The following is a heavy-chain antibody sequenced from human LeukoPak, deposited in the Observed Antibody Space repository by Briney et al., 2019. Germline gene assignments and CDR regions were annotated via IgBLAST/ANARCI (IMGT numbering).Heavy chain of an antibody. Sequence: GASVKVSCKASGYTFTGYYMHWVRQAPGQGLEWMGRINPNSGGTNYAQKFQGWVTMTRDTSISTAYMELSRLRSDDTAVYYCARDLGKRWLHLYGMDVWGQGTTVTVSS. CDR1: GYTFTGYY. CDR2: INPNSGGT. J-gene: IGHJ6*02. D-gene: IGHD5-24*01. V-gene: IGHV1-2*04. CDR3: ARDLGKRWLHLYGMDV.